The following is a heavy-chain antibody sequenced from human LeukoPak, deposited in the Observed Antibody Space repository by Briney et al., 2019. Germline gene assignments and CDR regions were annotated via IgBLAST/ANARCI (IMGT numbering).Heavy chain of an antibody. Sequence: PGGSLRLSCAAPGFTFDDYAMHWVRQAPGKGLEWVSGISWNSGSIGYADSVKGRFTISRDNAKNSLYLQMNSLRAEDTALYYCAKHSSGGSGSYTFDYWGQGTLVTVSS. J-gene: IGHJ4*02. D-gene: IGHD3-10*01. CDR3: AKHSSGGSGSYTFDY. CDR2: ISWNSGSI. V-gene: IGHV3-9*01. CDR1: GFTFDDYA.